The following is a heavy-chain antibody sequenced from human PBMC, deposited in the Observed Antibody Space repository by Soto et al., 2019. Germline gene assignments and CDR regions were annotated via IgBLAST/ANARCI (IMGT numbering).Heavy chain of an antibody. CDR2: IYYSGST. J-gene: IGHJ6*04. Sequence: SVTLCLTCTVSGGYISSGGYYWTWIRQHPGKGLEWIGYIYYSGSTYYNPSLKSRVTISVDTSKNQFSLKLSSVTAADTAVYYCARLLGGGNSNSYYYSVMAVLVKGSTVTV. CDR3: ARLLGGGNSNSYYYSVMAV. CDR1: GGYISSGGYY. V-gene: IGHV4-31*03. D-gene: IGHD2-21*02.